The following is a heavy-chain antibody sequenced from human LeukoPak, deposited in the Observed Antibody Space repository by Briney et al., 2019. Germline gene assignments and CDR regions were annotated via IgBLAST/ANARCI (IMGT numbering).Heavy chain of an antibody. CDR1: GFTFSSYS. V-gene: IGHV3-21*04. CDR3: ARRAGAYSHPYDY. CDR2: ISSSSYI. J-gene: IGHJ4*02. D-gene: IGHD4/OR15-4a*01. Sequence: GGSVRLSCAASGFTFSSYSMNWVRQAPGKGLEWVSSISSSSYIYYADSVKGRFTISRDNSKNTLYLQMNSLRAEDTAVYYCARRAGAYSHPYDYWGQGTLVTVSS.